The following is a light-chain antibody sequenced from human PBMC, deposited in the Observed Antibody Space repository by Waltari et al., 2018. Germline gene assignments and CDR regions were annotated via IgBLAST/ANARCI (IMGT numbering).Light chain of an antibody. CDR1: SSDVGGYKY. J-gene: IGLJ2*01. CDR3: SSNTSSSTLEGV. V-gene: IGLV2-14*03. CDR2: DVS. Sequence: QSALTQPASVSGSPGQSITISCTGTSSDVGGYKYVSWYQQYPGKAPKLMIYDVSNRPSGGLNRFSGSKSGNTASLTISGLQAEDEADYYCSSNTSSSTLEGVFGGGTKLTVL.